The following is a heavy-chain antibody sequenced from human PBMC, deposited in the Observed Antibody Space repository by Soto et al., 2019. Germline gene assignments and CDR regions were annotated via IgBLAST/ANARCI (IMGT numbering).Heavy chain of an antibody. J-gene: IGHJ6*02. CDR3: ARRGIAAAGTVHYYYGMDV. Sequence: PGESLKISFKGSGYSFTSYWIGWVRQMPGKGLEWMGIIYPGDSDTRYSPSFQGQVTISADKSISTAYLQWSSLKASDTAMYYCARRGIAAAGTVHYYYGMDVWGQGTMVTVSS. CDR1: GYSFTSYW. D-gene: IGHD6-13*01. V-gene: IGHV5-51*01. CDR2: IYPGDSDT.